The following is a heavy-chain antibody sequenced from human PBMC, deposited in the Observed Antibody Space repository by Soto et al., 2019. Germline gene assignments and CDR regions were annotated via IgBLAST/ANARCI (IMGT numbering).Heavy chain of an antibody. J-gene: IGHJ4*02. CDR1: GFTFSSYA. CDR3: ARGMSSDDYEDY. V-gene: IGHV3-30-3*01. CDR2: ISYDGSNK. D-gene: IGHD4-17*01. Sequence: QVQLVESGGGVVQPGRSLRLSCAASGFTFSSYAMHWVRQAPGKGLEWVAVISYDGSNKYYADSVKGRFTISRDNSKNTLYLQMNSLRAEDTAVYYCARGMSSDDYEDYWGQGTLVTVSS.